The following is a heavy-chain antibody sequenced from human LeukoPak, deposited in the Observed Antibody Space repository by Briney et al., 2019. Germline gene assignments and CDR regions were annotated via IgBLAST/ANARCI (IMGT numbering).Heavy chain of an antibody. CDR1: GFTFSSYS. J-gene: IGHJ4*02. V-gene: IGHV3-21*01. D-gene: IGHD2-2*01. Sequence: GGSLRLSCAASGFTFSSYSMNWVRQAPGKGLEWVSSISSSSSYMYYADSVKGRFTISRDNAKNSLYLQMNSLRAEDTAVYYCARGDIVVVPAAIGLDYWGQGTLVTVSS. CDR2: ISSSSSYM. CDR3: ARGDIVVVPAAIGLDY.